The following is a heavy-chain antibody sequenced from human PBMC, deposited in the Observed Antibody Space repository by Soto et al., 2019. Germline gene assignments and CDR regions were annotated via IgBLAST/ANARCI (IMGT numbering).Heavy chain of an antibody. CDR1: GYTFSGYY. Sequence: QEQLVQSGAEVNKPGASVKVSCKASGYTFSGYYIHWLRQAPGQGLEWMGWINPNSGGTNYAQKFQGRVTVTRDTPTSTAYLELSRLTSDDTAVYYCARSLTEGYCTITGCYTRPLYGMDVW. D-gene: IGHD2-2*02. CDR3: ARSLTEGYCTITGCYTRPLYGMDV. J-gene: IGHJ6*01. V-gene: IGHV1-2*02. CDR2: INPNSGGT.